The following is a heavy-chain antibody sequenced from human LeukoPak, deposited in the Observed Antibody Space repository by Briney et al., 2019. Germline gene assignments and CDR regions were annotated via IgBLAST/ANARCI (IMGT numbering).Heavy chain of an antibody. V-gene: IGHV4-39*01. D-gene: IGHD1-26*01. CDR1: GGSISISSYY. CDR3: ASLLGGGYYYYYYGMDG. CDR2: IYYSGST. J-gene: IGHJ6*02. Sequence: SETLSLTRTHSGGSISISSYYCGWIRQPPGKGLEWSGSIYYSGSTYYNPSLKSRVTISVDTSKSQFSLKLSSVTAADSAVYYWASLLGGGYYYYYYGMDGWGQGTTVTVSS.